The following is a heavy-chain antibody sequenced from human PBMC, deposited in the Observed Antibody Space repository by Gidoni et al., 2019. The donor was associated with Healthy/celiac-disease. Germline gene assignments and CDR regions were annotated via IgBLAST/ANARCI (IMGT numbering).Heavy chain of an antibody. J-gene: IGHJ5*02. V-gene: IGHV4-34*01. D-gene: IGHD2-15*01. Sequence: QVQLQQWGAGLLKPSETLSPTCAVYGGSFSGYYWSWIRQPPGKGREWIGEINNSGSTNYNPSLKSRVTISVDTSKNQFSLKLSSVTAADTAVYYCARPNCSGGSCPSRVRWFDPWGQGTLVTVSS. CDR1: GGSFSGYY. CDR2: INNSGST. CDR3: ARPNCSGGSCPSRVRWFDP.